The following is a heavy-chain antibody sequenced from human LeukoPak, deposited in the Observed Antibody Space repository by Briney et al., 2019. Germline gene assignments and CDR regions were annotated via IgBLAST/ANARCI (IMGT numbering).Heavy chain of an antibody. CDR1: GYTFTGYY. CDR2: INPNSGGT. D-gene: IGHD3-10*01. Sequence: ASVKVSCTASGYTFTGYYMHWVRQAPGQGLEWMGRINPNSGGTNYAQKFQGRVTMTRDTSISTAYMELSRLRSDDTAVYYCASLPGSGSYFLPDYWGQGTLVTVSS. CDR3: ASLPGSGSYFLPDY. J-gene: IGHJ4*02. V-gene: IGHV1-2*06.